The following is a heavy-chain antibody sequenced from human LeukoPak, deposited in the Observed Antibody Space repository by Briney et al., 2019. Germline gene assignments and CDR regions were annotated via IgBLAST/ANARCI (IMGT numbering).Heavy chain of an antibody. Sequence: GGSLRLSCAASGFTFSSCGMHWVRQAPGKGLEWVAVIWNDGSYKYYADSVKRRFTISRDNSKNTLHLETNSLRAEDTAVYYCAKEPGNISAGYWGQGILVTVSS. CDR2: IWNDGSYK. D-gene: IGHD2/OR15-2a*01. CDR1: GFTFSSCG. CDR3: AKEPGNISAGY. J-gene: IGHJ4*02. V-gene: IGHV3-33*06.